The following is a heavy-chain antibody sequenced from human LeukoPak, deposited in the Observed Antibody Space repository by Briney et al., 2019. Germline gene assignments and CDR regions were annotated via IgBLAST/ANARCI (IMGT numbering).Heavy chain of an antibody. V-gene: IGHV4-59*12. CDR1: GGSISSYY. CDR2: IYYSGST. Sequence: SETLSLTCTVSGGSISSYYWSWIRQPPGKGLEWIGYIYYSGSTNYNPSLKSRVTISVDTSKNQFSLKLSSVTAAGTAVYYCAREAVAGISGGYFDYWGQGTLVTVSS. J-gene: IGHJ4*02. CDR3: AREAVAGISGGYFDY. D-gene: IGHD6-19*01.